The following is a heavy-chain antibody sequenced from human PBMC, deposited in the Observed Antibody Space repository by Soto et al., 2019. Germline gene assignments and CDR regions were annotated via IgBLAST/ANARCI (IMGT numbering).Heavy chain of an antibody. Sequence: GGSLRLSCAASGFTFSSYGMHWVRQAPGKGLEWVAVIWYDGSNKYYADSVKGRFTISRDNSKNTLYLQMNSLRAEDTAVYYCARDLLVYCSSTSCYVLGYWGQGTLVTVSS. CDR1: GFTFSSYG. CDR3: ARDLLVYCSSTSCYVLGY. J-gene: IGHJ4*02. D-gene: IGHD2-2*01. CDR2: IWYDGSNK. V-gene: IGHV3-33*01.